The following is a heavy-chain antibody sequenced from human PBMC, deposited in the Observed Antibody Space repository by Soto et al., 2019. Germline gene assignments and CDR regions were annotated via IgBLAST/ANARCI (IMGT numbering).Heavy chain of an antibody. V-gene: IGHV3-15*01. D-gene: IGHD6-19*01. CDR1: GFTFSNAW. Sequence: GGSLRLSCAASGFTFSNAWMSWVRQAPGKGLEWVGRIKSKTDGGTTDYAAPVKGRFTISRDDSKNTLYLQMNSLKTEDTAVYYCTARMPVADRDYWGQGTLVTVSS. J-gene: IGHJ4*02. CDR3: TARMPVADRDY. CDR2: IKSKTDGGTT.